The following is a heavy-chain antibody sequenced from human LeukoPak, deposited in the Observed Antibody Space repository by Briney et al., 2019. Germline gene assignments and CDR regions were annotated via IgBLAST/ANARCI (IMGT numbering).Heavy chain of an antibody. D-gene: IGHD6-6*01. V-gene: IGHV4-59*01. CDR3: AKLYSSSDFGY. Sequence: SETLSLTCTVSGGSLSSYYWSWIRQPPGKGLEWIGYIYYSGSTNYNPSLKSRVTISVDTSKNQFSLKLSSVTAADTDVYYCAKLYSSSDFGYWGQGTLVTVSS. J-gene: IGHJ4*02. CDR2: IYYSGST. CDR1: GGSLSSYY.